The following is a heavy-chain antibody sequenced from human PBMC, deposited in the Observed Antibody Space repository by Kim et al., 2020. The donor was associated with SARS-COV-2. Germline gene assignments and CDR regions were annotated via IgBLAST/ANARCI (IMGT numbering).Heavy chain of an antibody. D-gene: IGHD6-6*01. CDR2: IYHTGTT. V-gene: IGHV4-31*03. Sequence: SETLSLTCTVSSGSISSSAYYWSWIRQHPGKGLEWIGYIYHTGTTYYNLSLKSRVIISVDTSKNQFSLQLNSLTAADTAVYYCATYGSSSFDYWGQGTLVTVSS. CDR3: ATYGSSSFDY. CDR1: SGSISSSAYY. J-gene: IGHJ4*02.